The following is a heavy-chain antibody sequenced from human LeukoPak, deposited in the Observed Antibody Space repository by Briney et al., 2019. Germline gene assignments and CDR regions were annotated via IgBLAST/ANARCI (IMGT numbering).Heavy chain of an antibody. D-gene: IGHD6-19*01. J-gene: IGHJ4*02. CDR1: GFTFSDYF. CDR2: ISGSGSSK. CDR3: ASSQSSVAVIVGY. V-gene: IGHV3-11*04. Sequence: GGSLRLSCAASGFTFSDYFVTWIRQAPGKGLDWVSYISGSGSSKYYADSVKGRFTISRDNAKNSLYLQMNSLRVEDTAVYYCASSQSSVAVIVGYWGQGTLVTVSS.